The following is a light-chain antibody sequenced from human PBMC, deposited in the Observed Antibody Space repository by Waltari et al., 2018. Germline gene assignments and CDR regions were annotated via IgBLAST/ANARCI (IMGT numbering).Light chain of an antibody. V-gene: IGKV1-39*01. CDR1: QNVNTY. CDR3: QQSHSIPYT. CDR2: ITS. J-gene: IGKJ3*01. Sequence: DIQMTQSPSSLSASVGDRVTITCRASQNVNTYLNWYQQQPGKAPKLVIYITSSLGSGVPSRCSGSGSVTEFTLTISSLQPEDFATYYCQQSHSIPYTFGPGTKVDIK.